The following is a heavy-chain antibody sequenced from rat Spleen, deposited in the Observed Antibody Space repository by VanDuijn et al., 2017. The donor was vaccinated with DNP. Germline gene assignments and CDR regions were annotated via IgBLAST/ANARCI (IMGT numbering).Heavy chain of an antibody. V-gene: IGHV5-25*01. J-gene: IGHJ2*01. Sequence: EVKLVESGGGLVQPGRSLKLSCAASGFNLNDYWMGWVRQAPKKALEWVASISSSGGNTYYRDSVKGRFIVSRDNAKNTLNLQMDSLRSEDTAAYYCAGAGYGTYYFDYWGQGVMVTVSS. CDR1: GFNLNDYW. CDR3: AGAGYGTYYFDY. D-gene: IGHD4-4*01. CDR2: ISSSGGNT.